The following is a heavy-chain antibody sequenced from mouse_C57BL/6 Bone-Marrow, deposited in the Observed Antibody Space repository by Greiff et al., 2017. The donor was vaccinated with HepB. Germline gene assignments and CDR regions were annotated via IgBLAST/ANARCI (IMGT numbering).Heavy chain of an antibody. J-gene: IGHJ2*01. CDR1: GYTFTDYY. V-gene: IGHV1-26*01. Sequence: EVQLQQSGPELVKPGASVKISCKASGYTFTDYYMNWVKQSHGKSLEWIGDINPNNGGTSYNQKFKGKATLTVDKSSSTAYMELRSLTSEDSAVYYCARRGVGRWLGYWGQGTTLTVSS. CDR3: ARRGVGRWLGY. CDR2: INPNNGGT. D-gene: IGHD2-3*01.